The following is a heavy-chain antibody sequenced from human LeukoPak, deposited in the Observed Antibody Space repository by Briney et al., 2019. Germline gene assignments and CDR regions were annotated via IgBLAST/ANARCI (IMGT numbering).Heavy chain of an antibody. Sequence: SETLSLTCTVSGGSISSYHWSWIRQPPGKGLEWIGYIYYSGSTNYNPSLKSRVTMSVDTSKNQFSLKLSSVTAADTAVYYCARDPGLGFDDAFDIWGQGTMVTVSS. CDR2: IYYSGST. V-gene: IGHV4-59*12. CDR3: ARDPGLGFDDAFDI. D-gene: IGHD3-10*01. CDR1: GGSISSYH. J-gene: IGHJ3*02.